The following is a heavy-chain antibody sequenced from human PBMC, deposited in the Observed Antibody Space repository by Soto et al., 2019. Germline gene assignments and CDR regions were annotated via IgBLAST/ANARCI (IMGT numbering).Heavy chain of an antibody. CDR3: ASLQTLCSVGTCYLDAFEI. CDR1: GHSFTSYW. CDR2: IYPGDSDT. V-gene: IGHV5-51*01. J-gene: IGHJ3*02. Sequence: GESLKISGEGTGHSFTSYWIGWVRQMPGKGLEWMGIIYPGDSDTRYSPSFQGQVTISADRSISTAYLQWSSLKSSDTAMYYCASLQTLCSVGTCYLDAFEIWGQGTMVTVSS. D-gene: IGHD2-15*01.